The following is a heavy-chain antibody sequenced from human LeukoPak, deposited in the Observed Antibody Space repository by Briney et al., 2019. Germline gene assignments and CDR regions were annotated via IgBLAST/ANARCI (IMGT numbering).Heavy chain of an antibody. CDR3: APSIAAAGHSFDY. CDR2: IDPSDSYT. Sequence: GESLKISCNGSAYSSTSYWISWVRQMPGKGLEWMGRIDPSDSYTNYSPSFQGHVTISADKSISTAYLQWSSLKASDTAMYYCAPSIAAAGHSFDYWGQGTLVTVSS. D-gene: IGHD6-13*01. CDR1: AYSSTSYW. J-gene: IGHJ4*02. V-gene: IGHV5-10-1*01.